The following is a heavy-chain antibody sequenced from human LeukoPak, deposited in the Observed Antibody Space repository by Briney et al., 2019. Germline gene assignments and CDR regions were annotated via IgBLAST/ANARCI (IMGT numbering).Heavy chain of an antibody. D-gene: IGHD2-15*01. CDR1: GFTFNSYA. CDR3: ARDRRYCGGGSCYFDYFFDY. CDR2: ISYDGSIN. V-gene: IGHV3-30-3*01. Sequence: GGSLRLSCVASGFTFNSYAVHWVRQAPGKGLEWVAVISYDGSINFYAASVKGRFTISRDNSKNTLYLQMNSLRAEGTAVYFRARDRRYCGGGSCYFDYFFDYWGQGTLVTVSS. J-gene: IGHJ4*02.